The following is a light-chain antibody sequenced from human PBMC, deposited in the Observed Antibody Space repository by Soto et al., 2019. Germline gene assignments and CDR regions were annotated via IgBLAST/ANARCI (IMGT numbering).Light chain of an antibody. CDR2: GAS. CDR1: QSVSTD. J-gene: IGKJ1*01. V-gene: IGKV3-15*01. CDR3: QQYGSSSWT. Sequence: EIVLTQCPATLSXSXXXXXSXSXRASQSVSTDLAWYQQKRGQAPRLLIYGASTRATGIPARFSGSGSGTEFTLTISSLLSEDFAVYFCQQYGSSSWTFGQGTKV.